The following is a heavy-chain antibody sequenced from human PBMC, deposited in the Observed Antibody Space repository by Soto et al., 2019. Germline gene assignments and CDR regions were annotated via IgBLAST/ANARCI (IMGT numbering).Heavy chain of an antibody. D-gene: IGHD2-2*01. J-gene: IGHJ5*02. V-gene: IGHV4-4*02. Sequence: QVQLQESGPGLVKPSGTLSLTCAVSSGSISSSNWWSWVRQPPGKGLEWIGEIYHSGSTNYNPSLKSRVTISVDKSKNQFSLKLSSVTAADTAVYYCARTVYIVVVPAAMGNWFDPWGQGTLVTVSS. CDR2: IYHSGST. CDR3: ARTVYIVVVPAAMGNWFDP. CDR1: SGSISSSNW.